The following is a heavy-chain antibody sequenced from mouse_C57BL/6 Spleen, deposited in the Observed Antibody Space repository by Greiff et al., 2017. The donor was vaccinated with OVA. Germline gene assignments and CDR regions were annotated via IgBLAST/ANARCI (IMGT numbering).Heavy chain of an antibody. CDR3: ARSFDGYSYFDY. Sequence: DVQLQESGPELVKPGASVKISCKASGYSFTGYYMNWVKQSPEKSLEWIGEINPSTGGTTYNQKFKAKATLTVDKSSSTAYMQLKSLTSEDSAVYYCARSFDGYSYFDYWGQGTTLTVSS. V-gene: IGHV1-42*01. J-gene: IGHJ2*01. CDR1: GYSFTGYY. D-gene: IGHD2-3*01. CDR2: INPSTGGT.